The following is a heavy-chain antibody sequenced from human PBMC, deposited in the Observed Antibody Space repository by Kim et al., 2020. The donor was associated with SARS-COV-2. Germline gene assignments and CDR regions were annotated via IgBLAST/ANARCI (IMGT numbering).Heavy chain of an antibody. V-gene: IGHV3-30*04. J-gene: IGHJ6*02. CDR1: GFTFSSYA. D-gene: IGHD3-22*01. CDR2: ISYDGSNK. CDR3: ARAYYYDSSGYYYPYYYYYGMDV. Sequence: GGSLRLSCAASGFTFSSYAMHWVRQAPGKGLEWVAVISYDGSNKYYADSVKGRFTISRDNSKNTLYLQMNSLRAEDTAVYYCARAYYYDSSGYYYPYYYYYGMDVWGQGTTVTVSS.